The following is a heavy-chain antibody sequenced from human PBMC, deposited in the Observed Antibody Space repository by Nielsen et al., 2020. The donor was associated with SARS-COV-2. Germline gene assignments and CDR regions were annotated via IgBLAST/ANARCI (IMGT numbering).Heavy chain of an antibody. J-gene: IGHJ4*02. CDR3: AKDSPAAGFDY. V-gene: IGHV3-23*01. D-gene: IGHD6-13*01. CDR1: GFTFSSYA. CDR2: ISGSGGST. Sequence: GESLKISCAASGFTFSSYAMSWVRQAPGKGLEWVSAISGSGGSTYYADSVKGRFTISRDNSKNTLYLQMNSLRAEDTAVYYCAKDSPAAGFDYWGQGALVTVSS.